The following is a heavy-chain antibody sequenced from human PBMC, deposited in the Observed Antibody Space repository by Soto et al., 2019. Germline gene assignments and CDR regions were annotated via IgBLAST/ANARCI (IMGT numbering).Heavy chain of an antibody. CDR1: GGSFSGYY. CDR3: ARPHYDSNTFYFYFDY. Sequence: SETLSLTCAVYGGSFSGYYWSWIHQPPGKGLEWIGEIFHGGSTNYTPSLKSRVTILVDTSKKQFSLELSSVTAADTAVYYCARPHYDSNTFYFYFDYWSQGKVVT. CDR2: IFHGGST. J-gene: IGHJ4*02. D-gene: IGHD3-22*01. V-gene: IGHV4-34*12.